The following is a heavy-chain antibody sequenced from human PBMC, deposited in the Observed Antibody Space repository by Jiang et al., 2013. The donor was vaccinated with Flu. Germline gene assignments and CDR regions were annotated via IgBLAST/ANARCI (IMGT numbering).Heavy chain of an antibody. CDR3: ARAQKYSGFELPYFDY. CDR2: VYDSGST. CDR1: GGSFRGYY. Sequence: LLKPSETLSLTCAVYGGSFRGYYWSWIRQPPGKGLEWIGSVYDSGSTWYNPSLKSRVTISVDTSKSQFSLKVRSVTAADAAVYFXARAQKYSGFELPYFDYWGQGTRVTVSS. D-gene: IGHD5-12*01. V-gene: IGHV4-34*01. J-gene: IGHJ4*02.